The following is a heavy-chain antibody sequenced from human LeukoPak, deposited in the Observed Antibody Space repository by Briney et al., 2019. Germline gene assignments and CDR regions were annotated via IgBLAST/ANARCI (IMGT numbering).Heavy chain of an antibody. CDR2: ITGSGAFT. Sequence: GGSLRLSCAASGFTFISYSMTWVRQAPGRGLEWVSAITGSGAFTDYADSVKGRFTISRDDSKNTLYLQMNSLRAEDTAVYYCAKRSAESSGYFDYWGQGTLVTVSS. CDR3: AKRSAESSGYFDY. J-gene: IGHJ4*02. D-gene: IGHD6-19*01. V-gene: IGHV3-23*01. CDR1: GFTFISYS.